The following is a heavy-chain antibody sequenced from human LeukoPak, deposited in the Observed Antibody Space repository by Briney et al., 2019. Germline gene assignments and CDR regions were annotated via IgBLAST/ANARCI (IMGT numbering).Heavy chain of an antibody. CDR2: INPNSGGT. CDR1: GYTFTGYY. D-gene: IGHD3-22*01. J-gene: IGHJ1*01. V-gene: IGHV1-2*02. Sequence: GASVKVSCKASGYTFTGYYMHWVRQAPGQGLEWMGWINPNSGGTNYAQKFQGRVTMTRDTSISTAYMELSRLRSHDTAVYYCAREDLYYYDSSGSEYFQHWGQGTLVTVSS. CDR3: AREDLYYYDSSGSEYFQH.